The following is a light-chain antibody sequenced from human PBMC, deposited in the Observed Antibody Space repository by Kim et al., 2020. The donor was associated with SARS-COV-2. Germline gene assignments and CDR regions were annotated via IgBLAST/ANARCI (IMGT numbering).Light chain of an antibody. CDR1: GGDFGGYNY. CDR3: SSYAITTTYV. Sequence: SSGAGTGGDFGGYNYVSWYQQHPGRAPTVIIYDVSKRPSGVSSRFSGSKSGNTASLSISGLQAEDEADYYCSSYAITTTYVFGTGTKVTVL. J-gene: IGLJ1*01. CDR2: DVS. V-gene: IGLV2-14*03.